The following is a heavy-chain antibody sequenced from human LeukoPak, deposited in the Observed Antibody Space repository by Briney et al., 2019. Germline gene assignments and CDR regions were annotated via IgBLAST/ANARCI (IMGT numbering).Heavy chain of an antibody. V-gene: IGHV4-34*01. Sequence: SETLSLTCAVYGGSFSGYYWSWIRQPPGKGLVWIGEINHSGSTNYNPSLKSRVTISVDTSKNQFSLKLSSVTAADTAVYYCARGSWYGFAYWGQGTLVPVSS. J-gene: IGHJ4*02. CDR1: GGSFSGYY. CDR3: ARGSWYGFAY. D-gene: IGHD6-13*01. CDR2: INHSGST.